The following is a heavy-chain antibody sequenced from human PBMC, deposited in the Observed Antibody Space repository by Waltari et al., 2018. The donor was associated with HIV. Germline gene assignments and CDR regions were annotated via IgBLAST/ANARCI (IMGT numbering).Heavy chain of an antibody. Sequence: QVQLVQSGSELKKPGASVKVSCKASGYTFSTYGVNWVRQAPGQGLEGMGWVHTTNWNPTYGQGFTGRLVFSLDTSVSTTYLQINSLKAEDTAVYYCARTGIAGAGVYFQYWGQGTLVTVSS. CDR1: GYTFSTYG. D-gene: IGHD6-13*01. J-gene: IGHJ1*01. CDR3: ARTGIAGAGVYFQY. V-gene: IGHV7-4-1*02. CDR2: VHTTNWNP.